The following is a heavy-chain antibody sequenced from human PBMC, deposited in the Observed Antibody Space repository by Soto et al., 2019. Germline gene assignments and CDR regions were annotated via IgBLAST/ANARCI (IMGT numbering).Heavy chain of an antibody. CDR3: ARDGYSYGHNWFDP. CDR2: IIPIFGTA. J-gene: IGHJ5*02. Sequence: SVKVSCKASGGTFSSYAISWVRQAPGQGLEWMGGIIPIFGTANYAQKFQGRVTITADESTSTAYMELSSLRSEDTAVYYCARDGYSYGHNWFDPWGQGTLVTVSS. V-gene: IGHV1-69*13. CDR1: GGTFSSYA. D-gene: IGHD5-18*01.